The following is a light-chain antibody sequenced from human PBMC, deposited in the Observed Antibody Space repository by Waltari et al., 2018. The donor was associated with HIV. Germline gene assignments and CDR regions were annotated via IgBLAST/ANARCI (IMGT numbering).Light chain of an antibody. V-gene: IGLV1-47*01. CDR1: TSNIGSND. CDR3: VAWDDGLRGVV. J-gene: IGLJ2*01. CDR2: RND. Sequence: SVLTQPPSASGTPGQRVTISCSGGTSNIGSNDVFWYQHLPGTAPKPLIHRNDPRPSGVPDRFSGSTSGNSASLAISGLRSEDEADYYCVAWDDGLRGVVFGGGTRVAVL.